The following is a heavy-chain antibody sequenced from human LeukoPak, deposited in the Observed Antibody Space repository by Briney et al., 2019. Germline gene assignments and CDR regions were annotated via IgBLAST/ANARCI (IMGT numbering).Heavy chain of an antibody. Sequence: SETLSLTCAAYGGSFSGYSWSWIRQPPGKGLEWIGEINHSGSTNYNPSLKSRVTISVDTSKNQFSLKLSSVTAADTAVYYCARGTDYDYYYYYMDVWGKGTTVSVSS. CDR2: INHSGST. CDR3: ARGTDYDYYYYYMDV. CDR1: GGSFSGYS. D-gene: IGHD4-17*01. J-gene: IGHJ6*03. V-gene: IGHV4-34*01.